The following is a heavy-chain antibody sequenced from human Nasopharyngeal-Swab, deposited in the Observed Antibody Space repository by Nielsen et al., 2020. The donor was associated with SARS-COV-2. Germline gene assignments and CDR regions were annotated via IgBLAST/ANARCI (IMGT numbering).Heavy chain of an antibody. Sequence: LRLSCTVSGGSISSSSYYWSWIRQPAGKGLEWIGRIYTSGSTNYNPSLKSRVTISVDTSKNQFSLKLSSVTAADTAVYYWARGGGGGCSGGSCYYYYYGMDVWGQGTTVTVSS. CDR1: GGSISSSSYY. CDR2: IYTSGST. V-gene: IGHV4-61*02. D-gene: IGHD2-15*01. CDR3: ARGGGGGCSGGSCYYYYYGMDV. J-gene: IGHJ6*02.